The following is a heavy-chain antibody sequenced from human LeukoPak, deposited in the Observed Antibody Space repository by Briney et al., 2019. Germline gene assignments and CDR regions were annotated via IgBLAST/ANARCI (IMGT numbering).Heavy chain of an antibody. J-gene: IGHJ5*02. CDR2: IGLSGDST. Sequence: PGGSLRLSCVASGFTFSSYGMSWVRQVPGKGLEWVSGIGLSGDSTSSADSVKGRFTITRDNSKNTLYLQMNSLRAEDTAVYYCAKDLDSSSWVGGYWFDPWGQGTLVTVSS. CDR1: GFTFSSYG. CDR3: AKDLDSSSWVGGYWFDP. D-gene: IGHD6-13*01. V-gene: IGHV3-23*01.